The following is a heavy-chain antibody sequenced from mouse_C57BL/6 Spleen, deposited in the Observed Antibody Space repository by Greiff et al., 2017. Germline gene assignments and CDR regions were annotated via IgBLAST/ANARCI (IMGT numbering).Heavy chain of an antibody. CDR2: IYPGDGDT. J-gene: IGHJ4*01. V-gene: IGHV1-80*01. D-gene: IGHD1-1*01. CDR3: ARSGNYYGISYGYYAMDY. Sequence: QVQLQQSGAELVKPGASVKISCKASGYAFSSYWMNWVKQRPGKGLEWIGQIYPGDGDTNYNGKFKGKATLTADKSSSTAYMQLSSLTSEDSAVYFCARSGNYYGISYGYYAMDYWGQGTSVTVSS. CDR1: GYAFSSYW.